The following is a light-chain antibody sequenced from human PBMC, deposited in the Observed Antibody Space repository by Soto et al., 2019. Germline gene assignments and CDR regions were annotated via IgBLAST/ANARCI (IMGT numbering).Light chain of an antibody. CDR2: DNS. CDR1: SSNTGAGYD. Sequence: QSVLTQPPSVSGAPGQRVTIFCTGSSSNTGAGYDVHWYQQLPGTAPKLLIYDNSNRPSGVPDRFSGSKSGTSASLAITGLQTEDEADYYCQSYDNSLSAAVFGGGTKLTVL. J-gene: IGLJ2*01. V-gene: IGLV1-40*01. CDR3: QSYDNSLSAAV.